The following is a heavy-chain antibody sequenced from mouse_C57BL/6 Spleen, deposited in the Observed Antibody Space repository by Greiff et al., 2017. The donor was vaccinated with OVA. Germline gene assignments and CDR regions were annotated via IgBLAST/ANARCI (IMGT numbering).Heavy chain of an antibody. V-gene: IGHV1-80*01. Sequence: QVQLQQSGAELVKPGASVKISCKASGYAFSSYWMNWVKQRPGKGLEWIGQIYPGDGDTNYNGKFKGKATLTADKSSSTAYMQLSSLTSEDSAVYFCASITTVVADYFDYWGKGTTLTVSS. CDR3: ASITTVVADYFDY. CDR1: GYAFSSYW. D-gene: IGHD1-1*01. CDR2: IYPGDGDT. J-gene: IGHJ2*01.